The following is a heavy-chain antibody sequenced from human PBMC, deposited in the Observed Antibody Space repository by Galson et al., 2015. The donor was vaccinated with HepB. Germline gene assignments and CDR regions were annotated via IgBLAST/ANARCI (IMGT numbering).Heavy chain of an antibody. D-gene: IGHD1-1*01. CDR2: IIPTLNLV. CDR1: GGTFSSYT. Sequence: SVKVSCKASGGTFSSYTLHWVRQAPGQGLEWIGRIIPTLNLVKYAQKFEGRLSLSADKSTTSADLELTRLKSEDTAVYYCRLEGPFEPWGQGTLVTVSS. J-gene: IGHJ5*02. V-gene: IGHV1-69*02. CDR3: RLEGPFEP.